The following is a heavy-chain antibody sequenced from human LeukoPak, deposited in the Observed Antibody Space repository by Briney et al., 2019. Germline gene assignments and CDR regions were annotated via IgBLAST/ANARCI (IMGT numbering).Heavy chain of an antibody. CDR3: ATALGYSYGWGVFDY. D-gene: IGHD5-18*01. J-gene: IGHJ4*02. Sequence: PGGSLRLSCAASGFTFSSYSMNWVRQAPGKGLEWVSSISSSSSYIYYADSVKGRFTISRDNAKNSLYLQMNSLRAEDTAVYYCATALGYSYGWGVFDYWGQGTLVTVSS. CDR2: ISSSSSYI. CDR1: GFTFSSYS. V-gene: IGHV3-21*01.